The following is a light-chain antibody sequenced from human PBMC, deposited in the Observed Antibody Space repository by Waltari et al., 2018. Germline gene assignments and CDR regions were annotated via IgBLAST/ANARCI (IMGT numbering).Light chain of an antibody. V-gene: IGKV3-15*01. CDR3: QQYNNWPPWT. J-gene: IGKJ1*01. CDR2: GAS. Sequence: EIVMTQSPAPPSVPPGERATLSCRASQSVSSNLAWYQQKHGQAPRLLIYGASTRATGIPARFSGGGSGTEFTLTISSLQSEDFAVYYCQQYNNWPPWTFGQGTKVEIK. CDR1: QSVSSN.